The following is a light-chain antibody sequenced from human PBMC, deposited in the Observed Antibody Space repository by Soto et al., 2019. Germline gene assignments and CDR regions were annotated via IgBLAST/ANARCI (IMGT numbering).Light chain of an antibody. V-gene: IGKV3-11*01. J-gene: IGKJ1*01. CDR2: DAS. Sequence: EIVLTQSPDTLSLSPGERATLSCRASQSAANYLAWYQQKPGQAPRLLIYDASKRATGIPARFTGSGSGTDFTLTISRLEPEDFAVYYCQQYGTSRTFGQGTKVDI. CDR3: QQYGTSRT. CDR1: QSAANY.